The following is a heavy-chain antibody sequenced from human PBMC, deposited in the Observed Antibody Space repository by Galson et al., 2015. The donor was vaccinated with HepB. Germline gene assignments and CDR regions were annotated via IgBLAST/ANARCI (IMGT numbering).Heavy chain of an antibody. CDR1: GYTFTNYG. CDR3: ARDGDYYGSGISIYPGDYYHNMDG. V-gene: IGHV7-4-1*02. D-gene: IGHD3-10*01. Sequence: SVKVSCKASGYTFTNYGISWVRQAPGQGLEWMGWINTNTGNPTYAQRFTGRFVFTLDTSVSTAYLELSSLKAEDTAVYYCARDGDYYGSGISIYPGDYYHNMDGWGQGTTVTVS. J-gene: IGHJ6*03. CDR2: INTNTGNP.